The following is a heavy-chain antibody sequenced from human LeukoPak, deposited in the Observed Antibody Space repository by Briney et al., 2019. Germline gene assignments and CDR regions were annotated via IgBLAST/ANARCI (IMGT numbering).Heavy chain of an antibody. V-gene: IGHV4-39*07. Sequence: SETLSLTCTVSGGSISSSSYYWGWIRQPPGKGLEWIGSIYYSGSTNYNPSLKSRITVSVDTSKNQFSLKLSSVTAADTAVYYCARRRLWFGELPIDYWGQGTLVTVSS. CDR2: IYYSGST. D-gene: IGHD3-10*01. CDR1: GGSISSSSYY. CDR3: ARRRLWFGELPIDY. J-gene: IGHJ4*02.